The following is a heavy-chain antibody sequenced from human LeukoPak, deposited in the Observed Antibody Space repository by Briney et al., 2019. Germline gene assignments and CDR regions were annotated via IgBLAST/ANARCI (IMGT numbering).Heavy chain of an antibody. Sequence: AGSLRLSCAASGFALTSYSMNWIRQAPGKGLEWISYLSAAGRTIYYADSVQGRFSISRDTAKNTVSLQMGSLRADDTAVYYCARGGYTYGLDSWGQGVLVVVSS. J-gene: IGHJ4*02. CDR1: GFALTSYS. CDR2: LSAAGRTI. V-gene: IGHV3-48*01. CDR3: ARGGYTYGLDS. D-gene: IGHD5-18*01.